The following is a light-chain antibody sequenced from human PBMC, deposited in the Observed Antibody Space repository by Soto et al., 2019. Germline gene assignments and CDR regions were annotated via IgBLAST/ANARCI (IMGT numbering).Light chain of an antibody. J-gene: IGKJ2*01. V-gene: IGKV1-9*01. CDR1: QGINNF. CDR3: QQLNSYLYT. CDR2: GAS. Sequence: DIQLTQSPSFLSASVGDRVTITCRASQGINNFLAWYQQRPGKAPNLLISGASTLQSGVPSRFSGSGHGTEFTLTISSLQPEDFATYYCQQLNSYLYTFGQGTKLEIK.